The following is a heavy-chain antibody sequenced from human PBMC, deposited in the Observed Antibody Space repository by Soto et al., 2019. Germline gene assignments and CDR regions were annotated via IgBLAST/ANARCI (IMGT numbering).Heavy chain of an antibody. V-gene: IGHV3-23*01. J-gene: IGHJ6*02. Sequence: LRLSCAASGFPFSSYAMSWVRQAPGRGLEWVSAISGSGGSTYYADSVKGRFTISRDNSKNTLYLQMNSLRAEDTAVYYCAKSDSSSWYGPYYYYGMDVWGQGTTVTVSS. CDR3: AKSDSSSWYGPYYYYGMDV. D-gene: IGHD6-13*01. CDR2: ISGSGGST. CDR1: GFPFSSYA.